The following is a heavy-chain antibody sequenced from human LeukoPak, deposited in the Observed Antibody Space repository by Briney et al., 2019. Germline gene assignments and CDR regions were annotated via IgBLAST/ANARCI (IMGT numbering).Heavy chain of an antibody. CDR1: GFTFSSYW. J-gene: IGHJ4*02. D-gene: IGHD3-22*01. CDR2: IKQDGSEK. Sequence: TGGFLRLSCAASGFTFSSYWMSWVRQAPGKGLEWVANIKQDGSEKNYVDSVKGRFTISRDNAKNSLYLQMNSLRAEDTAVYYCARDRERSGYYYWGQGTLVTVSS. CDR3: ARDRERSGYYY. V-gene: IGHV3-7*01.